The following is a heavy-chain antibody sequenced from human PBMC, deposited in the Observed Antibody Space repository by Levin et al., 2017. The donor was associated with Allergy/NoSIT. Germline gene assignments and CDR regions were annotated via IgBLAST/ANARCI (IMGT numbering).Heavy chain of an antibody. D-gene: IGHD3-22*01. V-gene: IGHV1-69*02. CDR3: ARGYYDSSGGIYYYYGMDV. CDR2: IIPILGIA. Sequence: ASVKVSCKASGGTFSSYTISWVRQAPGQGLEWMGRIIPILGIANYAQKFQGRVTITADKSTSTAYMELSSLRSEDTAVYYCARGYYDSSGGIYYYYGMDVWGQGTTVTVSS. CDR1: GGTFSSYT. J-gene: IGHJ6*02.